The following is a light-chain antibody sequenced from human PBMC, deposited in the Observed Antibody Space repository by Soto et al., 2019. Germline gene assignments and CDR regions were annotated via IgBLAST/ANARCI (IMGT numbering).Light chain of an antibody. CDR1: SSNIGSNT. Sequence: QSVLTQPPSASGTPGQRVTISCSGSSSNIGSNTVNWYQQLPGTAPKLLIYSNDQRPSGVPDRFSGSKSGTSASLATIGLQSEDEAHYYCAAWNDSMNGYVFGSGTQVTV. CDR2: SND. J-gene: IGLJ1*01. CDR3: AAWNDSMNGYV. V-gene: IGLV1-44*01.